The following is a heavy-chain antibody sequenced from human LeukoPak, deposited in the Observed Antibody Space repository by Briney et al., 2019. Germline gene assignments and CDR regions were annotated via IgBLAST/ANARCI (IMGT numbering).Heavy chain of an antibody. CDR3: ARKSGYHDC. CDR2: IKQDGSEK. J-gene: IGHJ4*02. Sequence: GGSLRLSCAASGFTFSRYWMSWVRLAPGKGLEWVASIKQDGSEKYYVDSVRGRFTISRDNAKNSLYLQMNSLRAEDTAVYYCARKSGYHDCWGQGTLVTVSS. D-gene: IGHD3-22*01. CDR1: GFTFSRYW. V-gene: IGHV3-7*01.